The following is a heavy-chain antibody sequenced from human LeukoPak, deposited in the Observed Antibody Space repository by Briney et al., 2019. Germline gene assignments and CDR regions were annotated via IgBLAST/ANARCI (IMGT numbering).Heavy chain of an antibody. CDR3: ARVDYRDSFDY. J-gene: IGHJ4*02. CDR2: IYYNGHT. V-gene: IGHV4-59*08. Sequence: SETLSLTCTVSDGSISTYYWSWIRQPPGKGLEWIGYIYYNGHTNYNPSLKSRVTILVDTSKNEFSLKLSSVTAADTAVYYCARVDYRDSFDYWGQGTLVTVSS. D-gene: IGHD4-17*01. CDR1: DGSISTYY.